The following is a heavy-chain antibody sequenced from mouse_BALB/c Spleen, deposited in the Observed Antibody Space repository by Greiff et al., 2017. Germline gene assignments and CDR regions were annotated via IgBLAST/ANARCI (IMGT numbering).Heavy chain of an antibody. J-gene: IGHJ4*01. CDR3: ARSVLSYAMDY. Sequence: EVQLQESGAELVKPGASVKLSCTASGFNIKDTYMHWVKQRPEQGLEWIGRIDPANGNTKYDPKFQGKATITADTSSNTAYLQLSSLTSEDTAVYYCARSVLSYAMDYWGQGTSVTVSS. CDR1: GFNIKDTY. V-gene: IGHV14-3*02. CDR2: IDPANGNT. D-gene: IGHD1-1*02.